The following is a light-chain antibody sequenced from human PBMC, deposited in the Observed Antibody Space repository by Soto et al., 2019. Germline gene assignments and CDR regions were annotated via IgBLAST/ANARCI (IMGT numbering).Light chain of an antibody. Sequence: EIVLTQSPGTLSLSPGERATLSCRASQSVSSSYLAWYQQKPGQAPRLLIYGASSRATGIPDRFSGSGSGTDFTLNISRLEPEDFAVDYCQQYGSSPQYTFGQGTKLEIK. CDR2: GAS. CDR3: QQYGSSPQYT. CDR1: QSVSSSY. J-gene: IGKJ2*01. V-gene: IGKV3-20*01.